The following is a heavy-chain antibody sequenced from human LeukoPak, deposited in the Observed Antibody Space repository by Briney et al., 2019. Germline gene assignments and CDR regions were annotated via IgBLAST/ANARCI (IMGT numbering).Heavy chain of an antibody. CDR2: INDKGGI. Sequence: GGSLRLSCEASGFIFSSFELNWVRQAPGKGPEWVSHINDKGGITYADSVNGRFTISRDNARNSLYLRMTSLRVEDTAVYYCARSGGAYKPFDLWGQGTLVTVSS. V-gene: IGHV3-48*03. CDR3: ARSGGAYKPFDL. J-gene: IGHJ4*02. CDR1: GFIFSSFE. D-gene: IGHD2-15*01.